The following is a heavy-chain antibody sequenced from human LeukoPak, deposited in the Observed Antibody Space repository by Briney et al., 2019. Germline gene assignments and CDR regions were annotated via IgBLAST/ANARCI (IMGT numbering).Heavy chain of an antibody. Sequence: ASVKVSCKASGHTFTSYGISWVRQAPGQGLEWMGWISAYNGNTNYAQKLQGRVTMTTDTSTSTAYMELRSLRSDDTAVYYCARVGVYYGSGSYPDYWGQGTLVTVSS. D-gene: IGHD3-10*01. V-gene: IGHV1-18*01. J-gene: IGHJ4*02. CDR2: ISAYNGNT. CDR3: ARVGVYYGSGSYPDY. CDR1: GHTFTSYG.